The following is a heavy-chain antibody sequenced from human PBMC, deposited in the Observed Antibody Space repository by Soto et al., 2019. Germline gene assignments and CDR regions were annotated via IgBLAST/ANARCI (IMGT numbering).Heavy chain of an antibody. CDR2: IKQDGSVK. CDR1: GFTFSNYW. CDR3: AKLRSDYTVFDY. D-gene: IGHD4-17*01. V-gene: IGHV3-7*03. Sequence: GSLRLSCAPSGFTFSNYWMSWVRQAPGQGLEWVASIKQDGSVKHYVDSVKGRFTISRDNAEKSLHLQMNSLRAEDTAVYYCAKLRSDYTVFDYWGQGARVTVSS. J-gene: IGHJ4*02.